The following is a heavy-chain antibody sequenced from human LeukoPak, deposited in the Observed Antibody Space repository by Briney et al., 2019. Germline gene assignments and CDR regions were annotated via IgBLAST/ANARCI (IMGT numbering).Heavy chain of an antibody. V-gene: IGHV1-69*04. CDR2: IIPILGIA. D-gene: IGHD2-21*02. CDR3: ARDRIWGTLAYCGGDCYVFDY. J-gene: IGHJ4*02. Sequence: SVKVSCKASGGTFSSYAISWVRQAPGQGLEWMGRIIPILGIANYAQKFQGRVTITADKSTSTAYMELSSLRSEDTAVYYCARDRIWGTLAYCGGDCYVFDYWGQGTVVTVSS. CDR1: GGTFSSYA.